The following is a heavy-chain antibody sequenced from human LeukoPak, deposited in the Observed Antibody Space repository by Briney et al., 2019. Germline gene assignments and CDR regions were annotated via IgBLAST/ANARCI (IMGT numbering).Heavy chain of an antibody. CDR3: ARGSRELYYFDY. V-gene: IGHV4-59*01. Sequence: PSETLSLTCTVSGGSINSYYWSWIRQPPGKGLEWIGYIYYSGSTKYNPSLKSRVTISVDASKTQFSLKLNSVTAADTAVYYCARGSRELYYFDYWGRGTLVTVSS. CDR2: IYYSGST. J-gene: IGHJ4*02. CDR1: GGSINSYY. D-gene: IGHD1-7*01.